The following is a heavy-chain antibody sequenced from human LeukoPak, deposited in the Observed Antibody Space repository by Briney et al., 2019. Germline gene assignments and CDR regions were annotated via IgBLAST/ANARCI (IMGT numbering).Heavy chain of an antibody. V-gene: IGHV4-59*02. CDR2: VYYSGST. J-gene: IGHJ4*02. Sequence: SETLSLTCVVSGGSVSGYYWGWIRQPPGRGLEWIGYVYYSGSTNYNPSFKSRITISVDTSRNQFSLQLSSVTAADTAVYYCASRPVDSSGYYPYYFDYWGQGTLVTVSS. CDR3: ASRPVDSSGYYPYYFDY. D-gene: IGHD3-22*01. CDR1: GGSVSGYY.